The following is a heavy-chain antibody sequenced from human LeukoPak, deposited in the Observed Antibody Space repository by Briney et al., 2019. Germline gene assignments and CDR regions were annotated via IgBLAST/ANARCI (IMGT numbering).Heavy chain of an antibody. CDR1: GDPISGFY. CDR3: ARGQMTAVPLLDY. J-gene: IGHJ4*02. V-gene: IGHV4-59*01. CDR2: TYYSAST. Sequence: SETLSLTCTVSGDPISGFYWAWIRQPLGRGLEWIGYTYYSASTNYNPSRKSRVTISSDTSKKQFSLKMSSVTAADTAVYYCARGQMTAVPLLDYWGQGALVTVSS. D-gene: IGHD4-11*01.